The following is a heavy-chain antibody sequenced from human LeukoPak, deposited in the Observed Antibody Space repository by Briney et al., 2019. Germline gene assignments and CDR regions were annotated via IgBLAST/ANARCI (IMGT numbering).Heavy chain of an antibody. CDR3: AKGKVVPATIYDY. J-gene: IGHJ4*02. CDR2: FSGGDGST. CDR1: GFTFSSYA. V-gene: IGHV3-23*01. Sequence: PVGSLRLSCAASGFTFSSYAMSWVRQAPGKGLEWVSGFSGGDGSTSYADSVKGRFTISRDNSKNTLYLQMNSLRAEDTAVYYCAKGKVVPATIYDYWGQGTLVTVSS. D-gene: IGHD2-2*02.